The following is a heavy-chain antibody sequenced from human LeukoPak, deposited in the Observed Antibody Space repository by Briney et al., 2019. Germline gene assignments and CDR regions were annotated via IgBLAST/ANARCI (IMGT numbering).Heavy chain of an antibody. CDR2: INWNGRSI. CDR3: ARDVDYANPRHDY. V-gene: IGHV3-20*04. CDR1: RFTFDEYC. Sequence: GGSLRLSCAASRFTFDEYCMSWVRQTAGKGLEWVSGINWNGRSIGYADSVKGRFTVSRDNAKSSMYLQMNSLRAEDTAVYYCARDVDYANPRHDYWGQGTLVTVSS. D-gene: IGHD4/OR15-4a*01. J-gene: IGHJ4*02.